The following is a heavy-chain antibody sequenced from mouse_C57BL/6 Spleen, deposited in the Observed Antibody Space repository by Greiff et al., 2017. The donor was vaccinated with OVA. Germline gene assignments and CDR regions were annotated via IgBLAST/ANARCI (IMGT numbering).Heavy chain of an antibody. CDR2: ISYDGSN. CDR3: AREGHDLYDY. CDR1: GYSITSGYY. D-gene: IGHD6-1*01. J-gene: IGHJ2*01. Sequence: VQLQQSGPGLVKPSQSLSLTCSVTGYSITSGYYWNWIRQFPGNKLEWMGYISYDGSNNYNPSLKNRIAITRDTSKNQFFLKLNSVTTEDTATYYCAREGHDLYDYWGQGTTLTVSS. V-gene: IGHV3-6*01.